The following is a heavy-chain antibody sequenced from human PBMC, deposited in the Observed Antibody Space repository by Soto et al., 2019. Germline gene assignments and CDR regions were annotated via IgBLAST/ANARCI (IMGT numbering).Heavy chain of an antibody. CDR2: ISDNGDYT. Sequence: QVQLVESGGGLVKPGGSLRLSCAASGFIFSDYFITWIRQAPGKGLEWISYISDNGDYTRYADSVGGRFTISRDSAKGSLYLQMNSLTAEDTAVYYCARHQLLSGYFDYWGQGALVTVSS. CDR1: GFIFSDYF. D-gene: IGHD2-2*01. J-gene: IGHJ4*02. CDR3: ARHQLLSGYFDY. V-gene: IGHV3-11*06.